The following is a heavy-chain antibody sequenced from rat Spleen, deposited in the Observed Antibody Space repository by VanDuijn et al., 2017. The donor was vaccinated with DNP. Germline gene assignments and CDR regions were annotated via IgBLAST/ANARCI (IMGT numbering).Heavy chain of an antibody. CDR2: ISYSGNT. D-gene: IGHD1-7*01. CDR1: GYSITSNY. CDR3: ARWTRYFDN. Sequence: EVQLQESGPGLVKPSQSLSLTCSVTGYSITSNYWGWIRKFPGNKMEYIGHISYSGNTNYNPSLKSRISITRDTSKNHFFLHLNSVTSEDTGTYYCARWTRYFDNWGQGVMVTVSS. J-gene: IGHJ2*01. V-gene: IGHV3-1*01.